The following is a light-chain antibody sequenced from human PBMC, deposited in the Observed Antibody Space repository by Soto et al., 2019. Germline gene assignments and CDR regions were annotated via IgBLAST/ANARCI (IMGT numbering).Light chain of an antibody. V-gene: IGKV3-15*01. Sequence: EIVMTQSPATLSVSPGDRATLSCRASQSVSSNLAWYQQKPGQSPRLLIYGASTRATGIPARFSGSGSGTEFTLTISSLQSEDSAIYYCQEYNNWLLTFGQGTRLEI. CDR2: GAS. CDR1: QSVSSN. CDR3: QEYNNWLLT. J-gene: IGKJ5*01.